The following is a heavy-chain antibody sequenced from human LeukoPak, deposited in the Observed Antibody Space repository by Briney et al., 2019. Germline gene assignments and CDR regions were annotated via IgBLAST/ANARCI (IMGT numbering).Heavy chain of an antibody. J-gene: IGHJ4*02. V-gene: IGHV1-18*04. Sequence: GASVKVSCKASGYTFTSYGISWVRQAPGQGLEWMGWISAYNGNTNYAQKLQGRVTMTTDTSTSTAYMELRSLRSDDTAVYYCARATSSIVGATTSDYWGQGTLVTVSS. CDR2: ISAYNGNT. CDR1: GYTFTSYG. D-gene: IGHD1-26*01. CDR3: ARATSSIVGATTSDY.